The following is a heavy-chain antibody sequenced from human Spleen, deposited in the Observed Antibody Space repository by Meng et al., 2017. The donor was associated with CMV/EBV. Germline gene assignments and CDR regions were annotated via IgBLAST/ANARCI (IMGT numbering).Heavy chain of an antibody. Sequence: VQPRRSGPGLVKPSKPRSLTCSVSGGSISSGDSYWSWIRQPPGKGLEWIGYIYYSGSTYYNPSLRSRITISVDTSKNQFSLKLSSVTAADTAVYYCARGYYDSSGYGYWYLDLWGRGTLVTVSS. J-gene: IGHJ2*01. D-gene: IGHD3-22*01. V-gene: IGHV4-30-4*01. CDR2: IYYSGST. CDR1: GGSISSGDSY. CDR3: ARGYYDSSGYGYWYLDL.